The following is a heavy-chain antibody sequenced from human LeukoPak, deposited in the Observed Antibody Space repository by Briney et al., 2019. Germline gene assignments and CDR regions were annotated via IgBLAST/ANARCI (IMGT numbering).Heavy chain of an antibody. V-gene: IGHV3-23*01. CDR3: AKLRYCSGATRCFDY. J-gene: IGHJ4*02. D-gene: IGHD2-15*01. CDR1: GFTFSSYA. Sequence: GGSLRLSCAASGFTFSSYAMSWVRQAPGKGLEWVSAISGSGGSTYYADSVKGRFTLSRDNSKNTLYLQMNSLRAEDTAVYYCAKLRYCSGATRCFDYWGQGTLVTVSS. CDR2: ISGSGGST.